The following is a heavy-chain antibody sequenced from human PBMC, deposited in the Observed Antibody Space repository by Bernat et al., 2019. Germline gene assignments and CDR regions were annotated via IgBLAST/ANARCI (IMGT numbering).Heavy chain of an antibody. CDR2: ISYDRSNK. CDR3: ARGGGGRKDIVLVVPTYYFDY. Sequence: QVQLVESGGGVVQPGRSLRLSCAASGFTFSSYAMHWVRQAPGKGLEWVAVISYDRSNKYYADSVKGRFTISRDNSKNTLYLQMNSLRAEDTAVYYCARGGGGRKDIVLVVPTYYFDYWGQGTLVTVSS. CDR1: GFTFSSYA. D-gene: IGHD2-8*02. V-gene: IGHV3-30*16. J-gene: IGHJ4*02.